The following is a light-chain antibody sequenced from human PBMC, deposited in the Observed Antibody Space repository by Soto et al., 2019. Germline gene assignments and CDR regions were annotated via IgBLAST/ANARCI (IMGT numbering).Light chain of an antibody. V-gene: IGKV4-1*01. CDR2: WAS. Sequence: DIVMTQSPDSLAVSLGERATINCKSSQSVLYSSNNKNYLAWYQQKPGQPPKLLIYWASTRESGVPDRFSGSGSGKDFTLSISSLQAEDVAVYYFHQYYSTLFTFGPGTKVDIK. J-gene: IGKJ3*01. CDR3: HQYYSTLFT. CDR1: QSVLYSSNNKNY.